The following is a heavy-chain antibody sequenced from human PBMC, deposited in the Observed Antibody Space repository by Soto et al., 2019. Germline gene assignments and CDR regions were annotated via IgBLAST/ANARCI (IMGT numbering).Heavy chain of an antibody. D-gene: IGHD6-19*01. CDR2: ISSSSSYI. V-gene: IGHV3-21*01. CDR1: GFTFSSYS. Sequence: GGSLRLSCAASGFTFSSYSMNWVRQAPGKGLEWVSSISSSSSYIYYADSVKGRFTISRDNAKNSLYLQMNSLRAEDTAVYYCARDGERRDKAVAGMDYWGQGTLVTVSS. J-gene: IGHJ4*02. CDR3: ARDGERRDKAVAGMDY.